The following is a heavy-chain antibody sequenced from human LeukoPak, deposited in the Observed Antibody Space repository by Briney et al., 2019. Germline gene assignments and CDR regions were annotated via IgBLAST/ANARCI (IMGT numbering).Heavy chain of an antibody. D-gene: IGHD7-27*01. J-gene: IGHJ5*02. CDR1: GGSISSYY. CDR3: AREDTTTGDNWFDP. CDR2: IYYSGST. V-gene: IGHV4-59*01. Sequence: SETLSLTCTVSGGSISSYYWSWIRQPPGKGLVWIGYIYYSGSTNYNPSLKSRVTISVDTSKNQFSLKLSSVTAADTAVYYCAREDTTTGDNWFDPWGQGTLVTVSS.